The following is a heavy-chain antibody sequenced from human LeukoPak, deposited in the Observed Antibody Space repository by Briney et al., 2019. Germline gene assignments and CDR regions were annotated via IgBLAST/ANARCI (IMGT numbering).Heavy chain of an antibody. J-gene: IGHJ4*02. CDR1: GFTFSSYS. CDR2: ISSSSSYI. CDR3: ARTRTVTAQFDY. V-gene: IGHV3-21*01. Sequence: PGGPLRLSCAASGFTFSSYSMNWVRQAPGKGLEWVSSISSSSSYIYYADSVKGRFTITRDNAKNSLYLQMNSLRAGDTAVYYCARTRTVTAQFDYWGQGTLVTVSS. D-gene: IGHD4-17*01.